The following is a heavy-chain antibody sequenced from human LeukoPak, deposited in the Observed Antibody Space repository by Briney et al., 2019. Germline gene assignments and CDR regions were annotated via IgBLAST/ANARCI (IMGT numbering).Heavy chain of an antibody. V-gene: IGHV4-39*07. CDR1: GGSISSSGYY. CDR3: AREGGSGWSFDS. Sequence: SETLSLTCTVSGGSISSSGYYWGWIRQPPGKGLEWIGSTDYNTGGTYYNPSLKSRVTISIDTSKNQFSLKLNSVTAADTAVYYCAREGGSGWSFDSWGQGTLVTVSS. J-gene: IGHJ4*02. D-gene: IGHD6-19*01. CDR2: TDYNTGGT.